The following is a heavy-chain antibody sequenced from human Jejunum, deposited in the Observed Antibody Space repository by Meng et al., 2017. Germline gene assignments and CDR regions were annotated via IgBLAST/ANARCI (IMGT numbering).Heavy chain of an antibody. CDR1: GFTFSTFP. J-gene: IGHJ4*02. CDR3: ARSVNANYDN. Sequence: EVQLEESGGGLVQPGGSLRLSCAASGFTFSTFPLHWLRQAPGKRLEFVSGISSDGDDTYYANSVKGRFTISRDNSKNTLFLQMGSLRAEDMAVYYCARSVNANYDNWGQGTLVTVSS. D-gene: IGHD4/OR15-4a*01. V-gene: IGHV3-64*01. CDR2: ISSDGDDT.